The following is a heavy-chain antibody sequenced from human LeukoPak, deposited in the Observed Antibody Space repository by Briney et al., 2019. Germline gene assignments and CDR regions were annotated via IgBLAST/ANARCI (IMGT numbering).Heavy chain of an antibody. CDR1: GFTFSTYE. V-gene: IGHV3-48*03. D-gene: IGHD6-19*01. CDR3: VRDGNGWYRTFDP. J-gene: IGHJ5*02. CDR2: IGGSGTTR. Sequence: GGSLRLSCAASGFTFSTYEMNWDRQAPGKGLEWVSYIGGSGTTRYYADSVKGRFTISRDNAKNSLFLQMNSLRAEDTAVYYCVRDGNGWYRTFDPWGQGTLVTVSS.